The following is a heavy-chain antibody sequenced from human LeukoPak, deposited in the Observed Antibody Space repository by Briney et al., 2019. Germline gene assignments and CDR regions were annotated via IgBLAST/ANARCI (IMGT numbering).Heavy chain of an antibody. CDR2: ISWNSGSI. V-gene: IGHV3-9*01. CDR1: GFTFDDYA. J-gene: IGHJ4*02. CDR3: AKDITGTTEYYFDY. D-gene: IGHD1-20*01. Sequence: GRSLRLSCAASGFTFDDYAMHWVRQAPGKGLEWVSGISWNSGSIGYADSVKGRFTISRDNAKNSLYLQMNSLRAEDTALYYCAKDITGTTEYYFDYWGQGTLVTVSS.